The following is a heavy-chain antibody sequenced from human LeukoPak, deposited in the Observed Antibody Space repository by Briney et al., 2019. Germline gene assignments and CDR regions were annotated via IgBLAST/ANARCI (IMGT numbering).Heavy chain of an antibody. CDR3: ARHTSGVGSENGVCFYCAFDY. CDR2: IYYSGST. J-gene: IGHJ4*02. CDR1: GGSISSSSYY. Sequence: SETLSLTCTVSGGSISSSSYYWGWIHQPPGKGLEWIGSIYYSGSTYYNPSLKSRVTISVDTSKNQFSLKLSSVTAADTAVYYCARHTSGVGSENGVCFYCAFDYWGQGTLVTVSS. D-gene: IGHD2-8*01. V-gene: IGHV4-39*01.